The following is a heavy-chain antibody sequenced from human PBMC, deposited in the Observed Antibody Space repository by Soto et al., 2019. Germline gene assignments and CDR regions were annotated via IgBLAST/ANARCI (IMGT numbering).Heavy chain of an antibody. Sequence: SETLSLTCTVSGGSISSGGYYWSWIRQHPWKGLEWIGYIYYSGSTYYNPSLKSRVTISVDTSKNQFSLKLSSVTAADTAVYYCARDRCSGGSCYNWFDPWGQGTLVTVSS. CDR1: GGSISSGGYY. CDR2: IYYSGST. CDR3: ARDRCSGGSCYNWFDP. D-gene: IGHD2-15*01. J-gene: IGHJ5*02. V-gene: IGHV4-31*03.